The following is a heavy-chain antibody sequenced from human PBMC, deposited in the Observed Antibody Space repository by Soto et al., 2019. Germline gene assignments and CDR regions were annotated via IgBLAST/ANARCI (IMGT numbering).Heavy chain of an antibody. CDR2: IITMFGTA. CDR1: GGTFSTYA. J-gene: IGHJ4*01. CDR3: ASGIRLGLRRINNGYSG. V-gene: IGHV1-69*15. D-gene: IGHD5-12*01. Sequence: QVQLVQSGAEVKKPESSVKVSCKAPGGTFSTYAISRVRQAPGQGLEWMGRIITMFGTANYSQRFQDRVTITADESTNTVYMELSSLRSESTAVYFWASGIRLGLRRINNGYSGWGHGTLVTVSS.